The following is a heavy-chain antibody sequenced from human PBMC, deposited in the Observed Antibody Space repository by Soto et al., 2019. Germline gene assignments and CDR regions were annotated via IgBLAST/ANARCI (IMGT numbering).Heavy chain of an antibody. V-gene: IGHV4-39*01. CDR3: ARRIVATETFDY. CDR1: GGSISDDTYY. D-gene: IGHD5-12*01. Sequence: SETLSLTCTVSGGSISDDTYYWGWIRQPPGKGLEWIGSIYYSGTSSYNPSLKSRVTMSVDTSKKQLSLRLSSVTAADTAVYYCARRIVATETFDYWGQGTLVTVSS. J-gene: IGHJ4*02. CDR2: IYYSGTS.